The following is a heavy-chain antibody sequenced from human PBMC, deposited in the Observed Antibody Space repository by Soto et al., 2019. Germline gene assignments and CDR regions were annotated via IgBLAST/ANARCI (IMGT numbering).Heavy chain of an antibody. CDR1: GFTVSSNY. J-gene: IGHJ6*03. CDR3: ARKYYYGSGSRSYYYYYMDV. Sequence: GGSLRLSCAASGFTVSSNYMSWVRQAPGKGLEWVSVIYSGGSTYYADSVKGRLTISRDNSKNTLYLQMNSLRAEDTAVYYCARKYYYGSGSRSYYYYYMDVWGKGTTVTVSS. V-gene: IGHV3-66*01. CDR2: IYSGGST. D-gene: IGHD3-10*01.